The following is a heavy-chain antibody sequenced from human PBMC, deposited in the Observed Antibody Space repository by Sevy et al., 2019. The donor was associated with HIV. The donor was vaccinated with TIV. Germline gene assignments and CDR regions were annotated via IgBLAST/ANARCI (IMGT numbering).Heavy chain of an antibody. Sequence: GGSLRLSCAASGFTFSTYAMTWVRQAPGGGLEWVSVISGRGSSTYYADSVKGRLTISRDNSKNTLYLQMNSLRADDTAVYYCAKDRVSGTYYSGDFDYWGQGTLVTVSS. V-gene: IGHV3-23*01. D-gene: IGHD3-10*01. CDR1: GFTFSTYA. J-gene: IGHJ4*02. CDR3: AKDRVSGTYYSGDFDY. CDR2: ISGRGSST.